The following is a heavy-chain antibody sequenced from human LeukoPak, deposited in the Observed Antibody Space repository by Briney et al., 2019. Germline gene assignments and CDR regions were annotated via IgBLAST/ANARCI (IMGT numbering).Heavy chain of an antibody. J-gene: IGHJ3*02. CDR3: ARDRCYDSSGTNPGERALEI. D-gene: IGHD3-22*01. V-gene: IGHV1-2*02. Sequence: ASVKVSCKTSGYPFVAYYIHWVRQAPGQGLEWMARINPNGAVTKIAQKFQGRITVSRDTSVTTAYMELSGLVSDDTALYYCARDRCYDSSGTNPGERALEIWGQGTMITVSS. CDR1: GYPFVAYY. CDR2: INPNGAVT.